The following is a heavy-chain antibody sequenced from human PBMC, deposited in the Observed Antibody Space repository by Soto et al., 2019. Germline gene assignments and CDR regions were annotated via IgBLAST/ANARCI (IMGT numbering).Heavy chain of an antibody. J-gene: IGHJ4*02. CDR2: IYHSGGP. D-gene: IGHD3-22*01. CDR1: GGSISSGDY. CDR3: ARTKYYYDTTAYIFDY. Sequence: SETLSLTSTVSGGSISSGDYWSWIRQPPARGPEWIRYIYHSGGPYYNPSLNSRATMSVDTSQNQFSLKLSSVSAADTAVYYCARTKYYYDTTAYIFDYWGQGALVTVSS. V-gene: IGHV4-30-4*01.